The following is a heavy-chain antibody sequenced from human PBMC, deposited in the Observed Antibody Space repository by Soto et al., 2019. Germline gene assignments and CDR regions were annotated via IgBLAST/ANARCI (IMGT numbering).Heavy chain of an antibody. CDR3: ARGGDTALALYGMDV. CDR1: GLTFSDYY. J-gene: IGHJ6*02. CDR2: ISSMSTYS. Sequence: GGSLRLSCVASGLTFSDYYMNWVRQAPGKGLERVSDISSMSTYSKYADSVKGRFTISRDNAKKSLYLQMTSLRAEDTAVYYCARGGDTALALYGMDVWGQGTTVTVSS. V-gene: IGHV3-11*06. D-gene: IGHD5-18*01.